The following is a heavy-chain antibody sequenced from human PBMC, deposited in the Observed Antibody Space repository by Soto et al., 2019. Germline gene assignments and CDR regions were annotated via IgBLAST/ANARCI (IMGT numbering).Heavy chain of an antibody. D-gene: IGHD1-26*01. CDR1: GFTFSHYA. Sequence: EVQILQSGGGLEQPGGSLRLSCAASGFTFSHYAMSWLRQAPGKGLEWVSTIRETGNTYYADSVRGRFATSRDNSENTPYLQMSSLRAEDTAEYYCAKQQMGVIRALDYWCQGTLVTVSS. J-gene: IGHJ4*02. V-gene: IGHV3-23*01. CDR2: IRETGNT. CDR3: AKQQMGVIRALDY.